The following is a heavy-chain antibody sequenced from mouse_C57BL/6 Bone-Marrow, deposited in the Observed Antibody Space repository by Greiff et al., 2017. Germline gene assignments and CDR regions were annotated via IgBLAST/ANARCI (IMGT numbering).Heavy chain of an antibody. D-gene: IGHD2-2*01. J-gene: IGHJ3*01. Sequence: EVQLQQSGPELVKPGASVKISCKASGYTFTDYYMNWVKQRHGKSLEWIGDINPNNGGTTYNQKLKGKATLTLDKSSRTAYMELRSLTSADSAVYYCAVTSFAYWGQGTLVTVSA. CDR3: AVTSFAY. CDR1: GYTFTDYY. V-gene: IGHV1-26*01. CDR2: INPNNGGT.